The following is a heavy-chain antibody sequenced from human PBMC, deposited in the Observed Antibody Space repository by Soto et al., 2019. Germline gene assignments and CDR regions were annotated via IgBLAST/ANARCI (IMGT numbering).Heavy chain of an antibody. CDR1: GFTFDDYA. CDR3: AKDISHYGMDV. V-gene: IGHV3-9*01. CDR2: ISWNSGSI. J-gene: IGHJ6*02. Sequence: GGSLRLSCAASGFTFDDYAMHWVRQAPGKGLEWVSGISWNSGSIGCADSVKGRFTISRDNAKNSLYLQMNSLRAEDTALYYCAKDISHYGMDVWGQGTTVTVSS.